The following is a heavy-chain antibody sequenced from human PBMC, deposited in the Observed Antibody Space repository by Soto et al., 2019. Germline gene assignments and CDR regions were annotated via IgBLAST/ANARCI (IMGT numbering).Heavy chain of an antibody. CDR3: ARDLSVATAYYYYGMDV. J-gene: IGHJ6*02. Sequence: PGGSLRLSCAASGFTFSSYGMHWVRQAPGKGLEWVAVIWYDGSNKYYADSVKGRFTISRDNSKNTLYLQMNSLRAEDTAVYYCARDLSVATAYYYYGMDVWGQGTTVTVS. CDR1: GFTFSSYG. CDR2: IWYDGSNK. V-gene: IGHV3-33*01. D-gene: IGHD5-12*01.